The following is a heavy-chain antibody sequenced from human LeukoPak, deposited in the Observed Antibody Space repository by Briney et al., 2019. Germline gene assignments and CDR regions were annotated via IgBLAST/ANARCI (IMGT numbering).Heavy chain of an antibody. CDR1: GGSISSYY. Sequence: SETLSLTCTVSGGSISSYYWSWIRQPPGKGLEWIGYIYYSGSTYYNPSLKSRVTISVDRSKNQFSLKLSSVTAADTAVYYCARGRDDFWSGLPYNWFDPWGQGTLVTVSS. CDR3: ARGRDDFWSGLPYNWFDP. V-gene: IGHV4-59*12. D-gene: IGHD3-3*01. CDR2: IYYSGST. J-gene: IGHJ5*02.